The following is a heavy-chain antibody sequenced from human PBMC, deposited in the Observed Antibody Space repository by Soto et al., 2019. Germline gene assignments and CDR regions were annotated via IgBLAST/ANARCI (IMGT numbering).Heavy chain of an antibody. V-gene: IGHV1-18*01. CDR2: VSAYNGNT. CDR1: GYTFTSYG. CDR3: ARGGPYYDFWSGPRLYYYYMDV. Sequence: ASVKVSCKASGYTFTSYGISWVRQAPGQGLEWMGWVSAYNGNTNYAQKLQGRVTMTTDTSTSTAYMELRSLRSDDTAVYYCARGGPYYDFWSGPRLYYYYMDVWGKGTTVTVSS. D-gene: IGHD3-3*01. J-gene: IGHJ6*03.